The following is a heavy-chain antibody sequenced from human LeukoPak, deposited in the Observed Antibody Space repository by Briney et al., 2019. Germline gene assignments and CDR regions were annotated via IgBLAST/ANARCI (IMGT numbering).Heavy chain of an antibody. Sequence: GGSLRLSCASSGIIFSAYGMHWVRQAPGKGLEWVSYISSSGSTIYYADSVKGRFTISRDNAKNSLYLQMNSLRAEDTAVYYCARAFGSSHGVYWGQGTLVTVSS. V-gene: IGHV3-48*04. J-gene: IGHJ4*02. CDR3: ARAFGSSHGVY. CDR2: ISSSGSTI. CDR1: GIIFSAYG. D-gene: IGHD3-3*01.